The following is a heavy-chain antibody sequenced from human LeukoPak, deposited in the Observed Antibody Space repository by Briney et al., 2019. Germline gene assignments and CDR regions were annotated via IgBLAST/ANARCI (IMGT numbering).Heavy chain of an antibody. J-gene: IGHJ1*01. Sequence: SETLSLTCTVSGGSISSSSYHWGWIRQPPGKGLEWIGSIYYSGSTYYNPSLKRRVTISVDPSKTQFSLKLSSVTAADPAVYYCASPDYGDYHQMEYFQHWGQGTLVTVSS. CDR2: IYYSGST. V-gene: IGHV4-39*01. D-gene: IGHD4-17*01. CDR3: ASPDYGDYHQMEYFQH. CDR1: GGSISSSSYH.